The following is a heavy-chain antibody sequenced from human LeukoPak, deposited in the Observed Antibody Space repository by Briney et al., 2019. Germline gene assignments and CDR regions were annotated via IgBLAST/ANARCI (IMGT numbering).Heavy chain of an antibody. Sequence: GGSLRLSCAASGFTFSSYAMHWVRQVPGKGLEWVAVISYDGSNKYYADSVKGRFTISRDNSKNTLYLQMNSLRAEDTAVYYCAKDNDFTVRRLNWFDPWGQGTLVTVSS. D-gene: IGHD4-17*01. CDR3: AKDNDFTVRRLNWFDP. J-gene: IGHJ5*02. CDR2: ISYDGSNK. CDR1: GFTFSSYA. V-gene: IGHV3-30-3*01.